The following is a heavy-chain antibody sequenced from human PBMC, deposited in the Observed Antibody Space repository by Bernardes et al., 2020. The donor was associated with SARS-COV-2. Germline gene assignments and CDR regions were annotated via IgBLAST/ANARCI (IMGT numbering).Heavy chain of an antibody. CDR3: AKLSFTIFGVVIIPDDAFDI. D-gene: IGHD3-3*01. V-gene: IGHV3-9*01. CDR1: GFTFDDYA. CDR2: ISWNSGSI. Sequence: GGSLRLSCAVSGFTFDDYAMHWVRQAPGKGLEWVSGISWNSGSIGYADSVKGRFTISRDNAKNSLYLQMNSLRAEDTALYYCAKLSFTIFGVVIIPDDAFDIWGQGTMVTVSS. J-gene: IGHJ3*02.